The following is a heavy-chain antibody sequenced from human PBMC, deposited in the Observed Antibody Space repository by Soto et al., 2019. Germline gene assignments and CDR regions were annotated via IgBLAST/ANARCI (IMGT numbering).Heavy chain of an antibody. CDR2: INHSGST. J-gene: IGHJ5*02. CDR1: GGSFSGYY. Sequence: PSETLSLTCAVYGGSFSGYYWSWIRQPPGKGLEWIGEINHSGSTNYNPSLKSRVTISVDTSKNQFSLKLSSVTAADTAVYYCAAQYCSRQPRGPPRYPFDPWGQGTLVTVS. CDR3: AAQYCSRQPRGPPRYPFDP. V-gene: IGHV4-34*01. D-gene: IGHD2-15*01.